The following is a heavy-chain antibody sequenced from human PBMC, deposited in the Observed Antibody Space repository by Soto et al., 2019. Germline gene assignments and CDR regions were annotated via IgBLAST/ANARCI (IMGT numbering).Heavy chain of an antibody. J-gene: IGHJ3*02. D-gene: IGHD3-3*01. V-gene: IGHV3-9*01. CDR1: GFTFDDYA. Sequence: EVQLVESGGGLVQPGRSLRLSCAASGFTFDDYAMHWVRQAPGKGLEWVSGISWNSGSIGYADSVKGRFTISRDNAKNSLYLQMNSLRAEDTAWYYCAKVKGWSGYRIGDAFDSWGQGTMVTVSS. CDR3: AKVKGWSGYRIGDAFDS. CDR2: ISWNSGSI.